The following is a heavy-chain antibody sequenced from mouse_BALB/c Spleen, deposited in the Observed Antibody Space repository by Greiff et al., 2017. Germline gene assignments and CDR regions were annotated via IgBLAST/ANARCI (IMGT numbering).Heavy chain of an antibody. Sequence: VKLVESGPGLVAPSQSLSITCTVSGFSLTDYGVSWIRQPPGKGLEWLGVIWGGGSKYYNSALKSRLSISKDNSKSQVFLKMNSLQTDDTAMYYCARQGSLYAMDYWGQVTSVTVSS. J-gene: IGHJ4*01. CDR2: IWGGGSK. V-gene: IGHV2-6-5*01. CDR1: GFSLTDYG. CDR3: ARQGSLYAMDY.